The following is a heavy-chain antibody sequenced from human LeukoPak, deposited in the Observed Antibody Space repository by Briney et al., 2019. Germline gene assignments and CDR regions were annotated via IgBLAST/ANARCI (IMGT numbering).Heavy chain of an antibody. CDR1: GYSISSGYY. J-gene: IGHJ4*02. CDR3: ARTTTPSSTSCPGQ. D-gene: IGHD2-2*01. Sequence: SETLSLTCAVSGYSISSGYYWGWIRQPPGKGLEWIGSIYHSESTYYNPSLKSRVTISVDTSKNQFSLKLSSVTAADTAVYYCARTTTPSSTSCPGQWGQGTLVTVSS. V-gene: IGHV4-38-2*01. CDR2: IYHSEST.